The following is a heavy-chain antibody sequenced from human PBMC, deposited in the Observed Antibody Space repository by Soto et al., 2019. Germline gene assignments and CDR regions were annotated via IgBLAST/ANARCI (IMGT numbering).Heavy chain of an antibody. V-gene: IGHV4-31*03. J-gene: IGHJ4*02. CDR3: ASGKPYGDLPYFDY. D-gene: IGHD4-17*01. Sequence: QVQLQESGPGVVKPSQTLSLTCTVSGGSISSGGYNWSWIRQHPGKGLEWIGYIYYSGSTYYNPSLKSRVTISVDTSKNQFSLKLSSVTAADTAVYYCASGKPYGDLPYFDYWGQGTLVTVSS. CDR1: GGSISSGGYN. CDR2: IYYSGST.